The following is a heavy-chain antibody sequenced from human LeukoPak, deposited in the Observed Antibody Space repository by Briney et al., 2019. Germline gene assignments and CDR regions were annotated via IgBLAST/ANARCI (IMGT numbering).Heavy chain of an antibody. CDR3: ARDPPRRGGNGLDY. J-gene: IGHJ4*02. Sequence: GGSLRLSCAASGFTFSSYGMHWVRQAPGKGLEWVAVIWYDGSNKYYADSVKGRFTISRDNSKNTLYLQMNSLRAEDTAVYYCARDPPRRGGNGLDYWGQGTLVTVSS. CDR2: IWYDGSNK. CDR1: GFTFSSYG. D-gene: IGHD4-23*01. V-gene: IGHV3-33*01.